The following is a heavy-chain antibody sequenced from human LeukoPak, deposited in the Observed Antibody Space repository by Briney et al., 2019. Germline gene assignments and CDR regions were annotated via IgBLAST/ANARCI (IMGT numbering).Heavy chain of an antibody. D-gene: IGHD5-18*01. Sequence: GGSLRLSCAASGFLFSSYEMNWVRQAPGKGLEWLSVIYSGGSTYYADSVKGRFTISRDNSKNTLYLQMNSLRAEDTAVYYCTTKRGYSYGYADWGQGTLVTVSS. CDR3: TTKRGYSYGYAD. V-gene: IGHV3-66*01. CDR1: GFLFSSYE. CDR2: IYSGGST. J-gene: IGHJ4*02.